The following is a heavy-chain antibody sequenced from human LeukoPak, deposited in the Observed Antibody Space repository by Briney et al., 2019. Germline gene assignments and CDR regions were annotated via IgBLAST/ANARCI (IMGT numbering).Heavy chain of an antibody. V-gene: IGHV1-69*13. Sequence: SVKVSCKASGGTFSSYAISWVRQAPGQGLEWMGGISPIFGTANYAQKFQGRVTITADESTSTAYMELSSLRSEDAAVYYCARTVSYYDFWSGYDNWFDPWGQGTLVTVSS. CDR1: GGTFSSYA. D-gene: IGHD3-3*01. CDR2: ISPIFGTA. CDR3: ARTVSYYDFWSGYDNWFDP. J-gene: IGHJ5*02.